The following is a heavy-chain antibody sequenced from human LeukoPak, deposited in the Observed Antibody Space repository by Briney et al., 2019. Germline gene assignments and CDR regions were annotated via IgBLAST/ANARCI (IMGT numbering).Heavy chain of an antibody. CDR3: ARSGGTAMVTFDY. Sequence: SQTLSLTCTVSGGSISSGSHYWSWIRQPAGKGLEWIGRIYTSGSTNYNPSLKSRVTMSVDTSENQFSLKLSSVTAADTAVYYCARSGGTAMVTFDYWGQGTLVTVSS. J-gene: IGHJ4*02. CDR1: GGSISSGSHY. D-gene: IGHD5-18*01. V-gene: IGHV4-61*02. CDR2: IYTSGST.